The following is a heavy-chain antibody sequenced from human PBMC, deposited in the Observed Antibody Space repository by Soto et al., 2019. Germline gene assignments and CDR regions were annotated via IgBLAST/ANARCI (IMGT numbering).Heavy chain of an antibody. CDR2: FYYSGST. J-gene: IGHJ4*02. CDR1: GGSISSSSYY. V-gene: IGHV4-39*01. D-gene: IGHD3-10*01. Sequence: QLQLQESGPGLVKPSETLSLTCSVSGGSISSSSYYWGWIRQPPGKGLEWIGSFYYSGSTYYNPSLQPRLTRSADTSGNQFSLTLSSVTAADTAVYYCARQVVDRTLAGAGSFDCWGQGTLVTVSS. CDR3: ARQVVDRTLAGAGSFDC.